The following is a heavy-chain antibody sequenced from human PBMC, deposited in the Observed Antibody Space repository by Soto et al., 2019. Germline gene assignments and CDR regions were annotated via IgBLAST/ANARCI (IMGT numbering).Heavy chain of an antibody. J-gene: IGHJ4*02. CDR1: GFTFSNAW. D-gene: IGHD2-2*03. Sequence: GGSLRLSCAASGFTFSNAWMNWVRQAPGKGLEWVGRIKSKTDGGTTDYAAPVKGRFTIPRDDSKNTLYLQMNGLRPEDTGVYYCARERGWIWAPFDNWGQGTLVTVSS. CDR3: ARERGWIWAPFDN. V-gene: IGHV3-15*07. CDR2: IKSKTDGGTT.